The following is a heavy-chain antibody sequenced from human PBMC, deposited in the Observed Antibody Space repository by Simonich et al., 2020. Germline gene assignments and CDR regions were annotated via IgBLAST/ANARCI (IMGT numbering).Heavy chain of an antibody. J-gene: IGHJ4*02. CDR1: GYSFSSYW. Sequence: EVQLVQSGAEVKKPGGFLKISCSGSGYSFSSYWIGWVRQMHGKGQEWMRSSYPSDTDTGYSPAFQGQVTIAADKSISTAYLQWSSLKASDTAMYYCVRPDSGYDYFDYWGQGTLVTVSS. CDR2: SYPSDTDT. V-gene: IGHV5-51*03. D-gene: IGHD5-12*01. CDR3: VRPDSGYDYFDY.